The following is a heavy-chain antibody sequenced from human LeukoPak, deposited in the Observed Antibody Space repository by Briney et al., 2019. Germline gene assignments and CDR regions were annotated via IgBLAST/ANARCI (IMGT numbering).Heavy chain of an antibody. Sequence: GGSLRLPCAASGFTLSSYSMNWVRQAPGKGLEWVSSISSSSSYIYYADSVKGRFTISRDNAKNSLYLQMNSLRAEDTAVYYCARGISGYGSHYWGQGTLVTVSS. CDR1: GFTLSSYS. D-gene: IGHD5-12*01. V-gene: IGHV3-21*01. CDR3: ARGISGYGSHY. CDR2: ISSSSSYI. J-gene: IGHJ4*02.